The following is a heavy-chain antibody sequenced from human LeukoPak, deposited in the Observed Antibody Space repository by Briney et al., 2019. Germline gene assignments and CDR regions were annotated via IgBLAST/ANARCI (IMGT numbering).Heavy chain of an antibody. CDR1: GFSFGTYA. D-gene: IGHD2-21*01. CDR3: ASRRPDC. Sequence: PGGSLRLSCAASGFSFGTYAMSWVRQAPGKGLEWLSAISATGGRTFYADSVKDRFTISRDNSKNTIYLHMSSLRAEDTAVYYCASRRPDCCGRGTLVTVSS. V-gene: IGHV3-23*01. CDR2: ISATGGRT. J-gene: IGHJ1*01.